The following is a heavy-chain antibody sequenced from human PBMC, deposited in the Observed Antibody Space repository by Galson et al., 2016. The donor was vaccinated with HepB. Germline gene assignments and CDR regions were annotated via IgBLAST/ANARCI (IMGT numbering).Heavy chain of an antibody. V-gene: IGHV4-59*11. J-gene: IGHJ5*02. Sequence: SETLSLTCSVSGGSIGSHYWSWIRQPPGKGLEWIGFIYDSGSPKYNPSLKSRVTISVDTSKNQFSLRLTSVTAAETAVYYCARQNLNYLGWFDPWGQGTLVTVSS. CDR3: ARQNLNYLGWFDP. D-gene: IGHD1-7*01. CDR1: GGSIGSHY. CDR2: IYDSGSP.